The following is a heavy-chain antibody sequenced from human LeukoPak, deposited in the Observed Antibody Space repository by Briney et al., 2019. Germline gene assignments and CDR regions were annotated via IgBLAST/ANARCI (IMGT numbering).Heavy chain of an antibody. V-gene: IGHV1-2*02. CDR2: INPNSGGT. Sequence: ASVKVSCKASGYTFTGCYMHWVRQAAGQGLEWMGWINPNSGGTNYAQKFQGRVTMTRDTSISTAYMELSRLRSDDTAVYYCARVRYTVLRPDYWGQGTLVTVSS. J-gene: IGHJ4*02. CDR3: ARVRYTVLRPDY. CDR1: GYTFTGCY. D-gene: IGHD3-3*01.